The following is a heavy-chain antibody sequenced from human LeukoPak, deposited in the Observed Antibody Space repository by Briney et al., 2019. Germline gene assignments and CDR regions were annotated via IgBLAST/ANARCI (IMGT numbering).Heavy chain of an antibody. Sequence: SVKVSCKASGGTFSSYAISWVRQAPGQGLEWMGRIIPILGTANYAQKFQGRVTITTDESTSTAYMELGSLRSEDTAVYYCARTSTTGPHYYYYYMDVWGKGTTVTVSS. CDR2: IIPILGTA. CDR3: ARTSTTGPHYYYYYMDV. V-gene: IGHV1-69*11. CDR1: GGTFSSYA. D-gene: IGHD4-17*01. J-gene: IGHJ6*03.